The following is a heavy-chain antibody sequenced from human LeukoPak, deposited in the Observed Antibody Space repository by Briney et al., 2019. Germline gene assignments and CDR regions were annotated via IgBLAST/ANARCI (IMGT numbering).Heavy chain of an antibody. CDR2: ISAYNGNT. D-gene: IGHD3-22*01. J-gene: IGHJ4*02. CDR3: ARVGTEGLYYDSSGYNP. CDR1: GYTFTSYG. Sequence: ASVKVSCKASGYTFTSYGISWVRQAPGQGLEWMGWISAYNGNTNYAQKLQGRVTMTTDTSTSTAYMELRSLRSDDTAVYYCARVGTEGLYYDSSGYNPWGQGTLVTVSS. V-gene: IGHV1-18*01.